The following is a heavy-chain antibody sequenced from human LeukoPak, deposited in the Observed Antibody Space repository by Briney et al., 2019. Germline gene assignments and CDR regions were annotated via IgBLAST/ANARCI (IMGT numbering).Heavy chain of an antibody. CDR3: AREVVVVVAATLYYWFDP. D-gene: IGHD2-15*01. CDR2: IIPIFGTA. CDR1: GGTFSSYA. Sequence: SVKVSCKASGGTFSSYAISWVRQAPGQGLEWMGGIIPIFGTANYAQKFQGRVTITADESTSTAYMELSSLRSEDTAVYYCAREVVVVVAATLYYWFDPWGQGTLVTVSS. V-gene: IGHV1-69*13. J-gene: IGHJ5*02.